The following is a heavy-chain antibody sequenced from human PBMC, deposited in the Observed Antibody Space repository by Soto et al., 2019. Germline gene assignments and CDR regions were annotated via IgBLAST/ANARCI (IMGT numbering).Heavy chain of an antibody. J-gene: IGHJ4*02. CDR1: GFTFSSYW. V-gene: IGHV3-74*01. D-gene: IGHD6-19*01. CDR2: INSDGSST. CDR3: ARGDYIAVAGKGFDY. Sequence: GGSLRLSCAASGFTFSSYWMHGGRQAPGKGLVWVSRINSDGSSTSYADSVKGRFTISRDNAKNTLYLQMNSLRAEDTAVYYCARGDYIAVAGKGFDYWGQGTLVTVSS.